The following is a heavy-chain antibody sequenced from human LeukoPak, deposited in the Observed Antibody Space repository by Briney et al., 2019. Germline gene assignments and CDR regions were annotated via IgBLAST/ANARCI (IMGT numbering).Heavy chain of an antibody. CDR2: ISGSGGST. CDR1: GFTFSSYA. Sequence: PGGSLRLSCAASGFTFSSYAMSWVRQAPGKGLEWVSAISGSGGSTYYADSVKGRFTISRDNSKNTLYLQMNSLRAEDTAVYYCAKDLVVHDYVWGSYRYRPSDYWGQGTLVTVSS. CDR3: AKDLVVHDYVWGSYRYRPSDY. D-gene: IGHD3-16*02. J-gene: IGHJ4*02. V-gene: IGHV3-23*01.